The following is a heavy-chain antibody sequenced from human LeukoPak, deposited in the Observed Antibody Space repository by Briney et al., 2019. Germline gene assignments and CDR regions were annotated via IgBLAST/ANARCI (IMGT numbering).Heavy chain of an antibody. CDR1: GGSISSYY. CDR3: ARVGIETASIDY. CDR2: IYYSGST. Sequence: SETLSLTCTVSGGSISSYYWSWIRQPPGKGLERIGYIYYSGSTNYNPSLKSRVTISVDTSKNQFSLKLSSVTAADTAVYYCARVGIETASIDYWGQGTLVTVSS. J-gene: IGHJ4*02. D-gene: IGHD5-24*01. V-gene: IGHV4-59*01.